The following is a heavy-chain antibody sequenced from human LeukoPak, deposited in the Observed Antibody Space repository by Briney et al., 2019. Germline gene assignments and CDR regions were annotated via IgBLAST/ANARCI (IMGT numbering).Heavy chain of an antibody. Sequence: GRSLRLSCAASGFTFSGYAMHWVRQAAGKGLEWVAGISYDGSNKYYADSVKGRFTISRDNSKNTLYLQMNSLRAEDTAVYYCARDGASGRYFDFRGQGTLVTVSS. CDR3: ARDGASGRYFDF. J-gene: IGHJ4*02. V-gene: IGHV3-30-3*01. CDR1: GFTFSGYA. CDR2: ISYDGSNK. D-gene: IGHD3-9*01.